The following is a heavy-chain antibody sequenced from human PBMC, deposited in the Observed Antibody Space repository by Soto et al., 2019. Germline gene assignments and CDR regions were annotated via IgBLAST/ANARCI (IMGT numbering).Heavy chain of an antibody. Sequence: PGGSLRLSCAASGFSFSVFGMSWVRQAPGKGLEWVSSIGSNGGHIYYADSVKGRFTISRDSAKNSMYLQMNSLRVEDTAVYYCAREGLALSVTRANSYYGMDVWGQGTTVTVSS. V-gene: IGHV3-21*01. J-gene: IGHJ6*02. CDR2: IGSNGGHI. D-gene: IGHD2-8*01. CDR1: GFSFSVFG. CDR3: AREGLALSVTRANSYYGMDV.